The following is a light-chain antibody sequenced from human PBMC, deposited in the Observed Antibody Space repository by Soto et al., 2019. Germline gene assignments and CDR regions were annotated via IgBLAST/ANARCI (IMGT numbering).Light chain of an antibody. CDR1: SSDVGGYNY. Sequence: QSALTQPASVSGSPGQSITISCTGTSSDVGGYNYVSWYQQHPGKAPKLMIYEVSNRPSGVSNRFSGSKSGNTASLTISGLQAEDEAAYYCSSYTRSSSLVFGTATKLTVL. J-gene: IGLJ1*01. CDR3: SSYTRSSSLV. CDR2: EVS. V-gene: IGLV2-14*01.